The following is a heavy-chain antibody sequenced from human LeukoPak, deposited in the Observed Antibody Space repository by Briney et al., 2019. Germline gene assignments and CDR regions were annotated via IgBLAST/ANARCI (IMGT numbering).Heavy chain of an antibody. CDR2: IYPGDSDT. CDR3: ARQGHSDFWSGYYVY. V-gene: IGHV5-51*01. Sequence: ESLKISCKGSGYSFTSYWVGWVRQMPGKGLEWMGIIYPGDSDTRYSPSFQGQVTISADKSISTAYLQWSSLKASDTAMYYCARQGHSDFWSGYYVYWGQGTLVTVSS. CDR1: GYSFTSYW. D-gene: IGHD3-3*01. J-gene: IGHJ4*02.